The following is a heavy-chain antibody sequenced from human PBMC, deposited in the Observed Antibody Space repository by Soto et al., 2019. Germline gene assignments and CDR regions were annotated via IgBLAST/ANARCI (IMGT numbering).Heavy chain of an antibody. J-gene: IGHJ3*02. D-gene: IGHD3-22*01. V-gene: IGHV1-69*01. Sequence: QVQLVQSGAEVKKPGSSVKVSCKASGGTFSSYAISWVRHAPGQGLEWMGGIIPIFGTANYAQKFQGRVTITADESTSTGYMELSSLRSEDTAVYYCARVSAYYYDSSGYNAFDSWGQGTMVTVSS. CDR3: ARVSAYYYDSSGYNAFDS. CDR1: GGTFSSYA. CDR2: IIPIFGTA.